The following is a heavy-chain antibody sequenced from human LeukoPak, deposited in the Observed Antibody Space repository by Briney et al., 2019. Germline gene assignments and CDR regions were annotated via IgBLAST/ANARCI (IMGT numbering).Heavy chain of an antibody. D-gene: IGHD4/OR15-4a*01. Sequence: SETLSLTCTVSVGSVSSHFWSWMRQPPWKGLEWIGYIYNSGITNYNPSLKSRVTMSVDTSKNQFSLMLRSVTAADTAVYYCARDHLPAGAPGYYMDVWGKGTTVTVSS. CDR1: VGSVSSHF. J-gene: IGHJ6*03. V-gene: IGHV4-59*02. CDR2: IYNSGIT. CDR3: ARDHLPAGAPGYYMDV.